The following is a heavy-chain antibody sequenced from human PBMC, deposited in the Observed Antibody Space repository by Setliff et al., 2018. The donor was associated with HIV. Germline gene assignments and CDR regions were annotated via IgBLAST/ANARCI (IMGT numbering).Heavy chain of an antibody. J-gene: IGHJ1*01. CDR1: GFSFSDYF. V-gene: IGHV3-11*01. D-gene: IGHD2-2*01. CDR2: ISGSGGVM. Sequence: PGGSLRLSCAVSGFSFSDYFMTWIRQAPGKGLEWVSYISGSGGVMAYADSVKGRFTISRDNSKNMVFLQMNSLRAEDTAVYYCTTKPPAADFQHWGQGTLVTVSS. CDR3: TTKPPAADFQH.